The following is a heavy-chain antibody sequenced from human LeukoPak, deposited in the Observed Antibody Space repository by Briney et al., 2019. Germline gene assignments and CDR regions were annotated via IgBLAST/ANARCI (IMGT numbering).Heavy chain of an antibody. CDR3: ARDLPYYDFWSGYPRGYYGMDV. J-gene: IGHJ6*02. CDR1: GGSISSYY. D-gene: IGHD3-3*01. Sequence: SETLSLTCTVSGGSISSYYWSWIRQPAGKGLEWIGRIYTSGSTNYNPSLKSQVTMSVDTSKNQFSLKLSSVTAADTAVYYCARDLPYYDFWSGYPRGYYGMDVWGQGTTVTVSS. CDR2: IYTSGST. V-gene: IGHV4-4*07.